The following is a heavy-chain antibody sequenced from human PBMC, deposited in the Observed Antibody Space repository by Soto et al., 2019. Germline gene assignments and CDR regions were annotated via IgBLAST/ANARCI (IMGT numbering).Heavy chain of an antibody. CDR2: INHSGST. J-gene: IGHJ6*02. D-gene: IGHD2-2*01. V-gene: IGHV4-34*01. Sequence: PSETLSLTCSVYGESFSGYYWSWIRQPPGKGLEWIGEINHSGSTNCNPSLKSRVTISVDTSKNQSSLKLSSVTAADTAVYYCARLPFSSYYGMDVWGQGTTVTVSS. CDR1: GESFSGYY. CDR3: ARLPFSSYYGMDV.